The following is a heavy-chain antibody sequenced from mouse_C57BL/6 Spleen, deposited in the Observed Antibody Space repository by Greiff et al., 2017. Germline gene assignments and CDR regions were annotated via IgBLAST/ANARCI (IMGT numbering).Heavy chain of an antibody. CDR2: INYDGSST. D-gene: IGHD1-1*01. Sequence: EVKVEESEGGLVQPGSSMKLSCTASGFTFSDYYMAWVRQVPEKGLEWVANINYDGSSTYYLDSLKSRFIISRDNAKNMLYLQMSSLKSEDTATYYCARPSLRNYFDDWGQGTTLTVSS. J-gene: IGHJ2*01. CDR1: GFTFSDYY. CDR3: ARPSLRNYFDD. V-gene: IGHV5-16*01.